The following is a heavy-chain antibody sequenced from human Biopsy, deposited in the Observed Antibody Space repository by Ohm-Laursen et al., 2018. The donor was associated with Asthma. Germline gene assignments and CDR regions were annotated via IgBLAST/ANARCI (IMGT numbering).Heavy chain of an antibody. Sequence: PGTLSLNCTVSGVSIRSYYWTWIRQPPGKGLEWIGNIHYSGSTYSNPSLKSRVTISVDTSKKQISLRLSSVIAADTAVYYCAGFCSGGNCPDHWGQGTLVTVSS. CDR3: AGFCSGGNCPDH. V-gene: IGHV4-59*01. CDR1: GVSIRSYY. J-gene: IGHJ4*02. CDR2: IHYSGST. D-gene: IGHD2-15*01.